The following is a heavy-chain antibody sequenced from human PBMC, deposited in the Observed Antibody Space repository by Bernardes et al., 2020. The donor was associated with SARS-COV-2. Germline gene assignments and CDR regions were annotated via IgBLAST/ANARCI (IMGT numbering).Heavy chain of an antibody. V-gene: IGHV4-30-4*01. J-gene: IGHJ6*02. Sequence: SETLSLTCTFSGGSISSGEYYWSWIRQPPGKGLEWIGYIYYSGSTYYNPSLKSRVTISVDTSKNQFSLKLSSVTAADTAVYYCARDALGSITIFGVVTRHGMDVWGQGTTVTVSS. CDR2: IYYSGST. CDR3: ARDALGSITIFGVVTRHGMDV. D-gene: IGHD3-3*01. CDR1: GGSISSGEYY.